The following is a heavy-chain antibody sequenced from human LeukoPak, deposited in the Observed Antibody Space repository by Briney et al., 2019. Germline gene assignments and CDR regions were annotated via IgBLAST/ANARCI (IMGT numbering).Heavy chain of an antibody. Sequence: SETLSLTCAVYGGSFSGYYWSWIRQPPGKGLEWIGEINHSRSTNYNPSLKSRVTISVDTSKNQFSLKLSSVTAADTAVYYCARENYGDYWINWFDPWGQGTLVTVSS. J-gene: IGHJ5*02. CDR3: ARENYGDYWINWFDP. CDR1: GGSFSGYY. D-gene: IGHD4-17*01. V-gene: IGHV4-34*01. CDR2: INHSRST.